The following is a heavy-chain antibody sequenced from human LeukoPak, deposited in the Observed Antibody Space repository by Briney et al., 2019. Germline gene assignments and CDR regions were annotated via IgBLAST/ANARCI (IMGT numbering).Heavy chain of an antibody. CDR3: AKEESGYSYGRYGMDV. Sequence: PGESLRLSCAASGFTFSSYGMHWVRQAPGKGLEWVAVISYDGSNKYYADSVKGRFTISRDNSKNTLYLQTNSLRAEDTAVYYCAKEESGYSYGRYGMDVWGQGTTVTVSS. V-gene: IGHV3-30*18. D-gene: IGHD5-18*01. CDR2: ISYDGSNK. CDR1: GFTFSSYG. J-gene: IGHJ6*02.